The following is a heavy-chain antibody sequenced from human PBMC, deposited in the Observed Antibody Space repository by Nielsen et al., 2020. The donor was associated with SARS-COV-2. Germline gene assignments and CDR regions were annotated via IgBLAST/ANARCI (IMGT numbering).Heavy chain of an antibody. Sequence: GESLKISCAASGFTFSSYEMNWVRQAPGKGLEWVSYISSSGSTIYYADSVKGRFTISRDNAKNSLYLQMNSLRAEDTAVYYCVRDKDSTTENLRMDVWGQGTTVTVSS. D-gene: IGHD4-17*01. CDR1: GFTFSSYE. J-gene: IGHJ6*02. CDR3: VRDKDSTTENLRMDV. CDR2: ISSSGSTI. V-gene: IGHV3-48*03.